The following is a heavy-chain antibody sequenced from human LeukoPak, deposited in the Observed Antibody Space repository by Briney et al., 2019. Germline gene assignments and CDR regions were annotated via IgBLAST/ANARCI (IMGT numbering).Heavy chain of an antibody. V-gene: IGHV4-39*07. D-gene: IGHD6-13*01. CDR2: IYYSGST. Sequence: PSETLSLTCTVSGGSISSSSYYWGWIRQPPGKGLEWIGSIYYSGSTYYNPSLKSRVTISVDTSKNQFSLKLSSVTAADTAVYYCARDSAAVSRDWFDPWGQGTLVTVSS. CDR3: ARDSAAVSRDWFDP. J-gene: IGHJ5*02. CDR1: GGSISSSSYY.